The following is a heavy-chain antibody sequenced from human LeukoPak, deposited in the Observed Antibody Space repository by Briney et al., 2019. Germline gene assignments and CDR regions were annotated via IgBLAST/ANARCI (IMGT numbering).Heavy chain of an antibody. D-gene: IGHD3-22*01. Sequence: SETVSLTCAVYGGSFSGYYWSWIRQPPGKGLEWIGEINHSGSTNYNPSLKSRVTISVDTSKNQFSLKLSSVTAADAAVYYCARAMIGAFDIWGQGTMVTVSS. CDR3: ARAMIGAFDI. CDR1: GGSFSGYY. V-gene: IGHV4-34*01. J-gene: IGHJ3*02. CDR2: INHSGST.